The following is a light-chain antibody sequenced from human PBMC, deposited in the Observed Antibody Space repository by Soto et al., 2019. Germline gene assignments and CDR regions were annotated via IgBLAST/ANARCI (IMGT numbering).Light chain of an antibody. V-gene: IGLV1-51*01. CDR2: DNN. Sequence: QSVLTQPPSVSGAPGQRVTISCTGGNSNIGAGYDVHWYRQISGTAPKLLIYDNNKRTSGIPDRFSGSKSGTSATLGITGLQTGDEADYYCGAWDSSLSVRVFGGGTKLTVL. CDR3: GAWDSSLSVRV. CDR1: NSNIGAGYD. J-gene: IGLJ3*02.